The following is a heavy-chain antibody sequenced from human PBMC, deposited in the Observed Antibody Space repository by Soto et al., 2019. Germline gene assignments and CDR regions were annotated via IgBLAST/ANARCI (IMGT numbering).Heavy chain of an antibody. V-gene: IGHV1-69*08. Sequence: QVQLVQSGAEVKKPGSSVKVSCKASGGTFRNYPINWVRQAPGQGLEWMGSIFPLTDTPDYAQNLQARLTISADKATSTAYMELSSLTSDDTAMYFCARGPLVVFNYFESWGQGTLVTVSS. CDR1: GGTFRNYP. CDR3: ARGPLVVFNYFES. J-gene: IGHJ4*02. CDR2: IFPLTDTP.